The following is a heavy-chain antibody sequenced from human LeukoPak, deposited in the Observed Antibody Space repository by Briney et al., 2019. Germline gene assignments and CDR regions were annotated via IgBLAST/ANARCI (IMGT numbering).Heavy chain of an antibody. D-gene: IGHD2-21*02. J-gene: IGHJ5*02. CDR1: GYNFPIYW. CDR3: ARAYCGGHCYDVWFDP. Sequence: GESLKISCQGCGYNFPIYWIGWVRQMPGQGLEWMGIIYPDDSNTIYGPSFQGQVTISADKSISTAYLQWSSLKASDTAMYYCARAYCGGHCYDVWFDPWGQGTLVTVSS. CDR2: IYPDDSNT. V-gene: IGHV5-51*01.